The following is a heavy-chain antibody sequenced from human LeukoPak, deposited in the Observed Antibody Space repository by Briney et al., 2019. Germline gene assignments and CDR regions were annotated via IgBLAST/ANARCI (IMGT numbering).Heavy chain of an antibody. CDR3: ARGSPVPAAPFDY. D-gene: IGHD2-2*01. J-gene: IGHJ4*02. CDR2: ISSSSSYI. Sequence: GGSLRLSCAASRFTFSNYAVSWVRQAPGKGLEWVSSISSSSSYIYYADSVKGRFTISRDNAKNSLYLQMNSLRAEDTAVYYCARGSPVPAAPFDYWGQGTLVTVSS. CDR1: RFTFSNYA. V-gene: IGHV3-21*01.